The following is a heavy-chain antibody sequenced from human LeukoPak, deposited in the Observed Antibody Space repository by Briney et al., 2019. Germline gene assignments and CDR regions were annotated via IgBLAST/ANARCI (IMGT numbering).Heavy chain of an antibody. CDR2: INPNSGGT. D-gene: IGHD1-7*01. CDR1: GYTFTGYY. J-gene: IGHJ5*02. Sequence: GASVKVSCKASGYTFTGYYIHWVRQAPGQGLEWMGWINPNSGGTNYAQKFQGRVTMTRDTSISTAYMELSRLRSDDTAVYYCARCGGLCNWNYARWFDPWGQGTLVTVSS. V-gene: IGHV1-2*02. CDR3: ARCGGLCNWNYARWFDP.